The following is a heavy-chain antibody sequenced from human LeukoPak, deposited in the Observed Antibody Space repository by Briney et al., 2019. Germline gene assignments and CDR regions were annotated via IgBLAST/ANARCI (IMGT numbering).Heavy chain of an antibody. Sequence: GGSLRLSCAASGFTFSSYSMNWVRQAPGKGLEWVSSISSSSSYIYYADSVKGRFTISRDNAKNSLYLQMNSLRAEDTAVYYCAKGWFGEFNYFDYWGQGTLVTVSS. CDR3: AKGWFGEFNYFDY. V-gene: IGHV3-21*01. CDR2: ISSSSSYI. CDR1: GFTFSSYS. J-gene: IGHJ4*02. D-gene: IGHD3-10*01.